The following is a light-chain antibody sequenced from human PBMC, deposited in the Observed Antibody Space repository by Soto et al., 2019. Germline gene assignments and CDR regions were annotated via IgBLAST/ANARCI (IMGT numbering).Light chain of an antibody. J-gene: IGLJ2*01. CDR1: SSDVGSYNL. Sequence: QSALTQPASVSGSPGQSITISCTGTSSDVGSYNLVSWYQQHPGKAPKLMIYEGSKRPSGVSNRFSGSKSGNTASLTISGLPAEDEADYYCCSYAGSSTHVVFGGGTQLTVL. CDR3: CSYAGSSTHVV. V-gene: IGLV2-23*01. CDR2: EGS.